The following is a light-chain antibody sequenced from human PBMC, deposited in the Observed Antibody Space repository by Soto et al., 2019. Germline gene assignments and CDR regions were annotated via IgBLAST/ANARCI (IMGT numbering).Light chain of an antibody. J-gene: IGLJ2*01. Sequence: QSALTQPASVSGSPGQSITISCTGTSSDVGGYNYVSWYQQHPGKAPKLIIYEVSNRPSGVSNRFSGSKSGNTASLTISGLQAEDEADYYCSSYTSSSTRVFGGGTKFTVL. CDR3: SSYTSSSTRV. V-gene: IGLV2-14*01. CDR2: EVS. CDR1: SSDVGGYNY.